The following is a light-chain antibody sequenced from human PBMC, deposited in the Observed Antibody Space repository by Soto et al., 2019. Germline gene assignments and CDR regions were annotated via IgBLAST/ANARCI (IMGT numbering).Light chain of an antibody. V-gene: IGKV3-20*01. Sequence: PGGSATLSFRASQTVSITYLTWYQQKPGQAPRLLIFGASKRATGIPDRFSGSGSGRDFTLTISGLEPEDFAVYYCQQYGSSPLISFGQGTRLEIK. CDR1: QTVSITY. J-gene: IGKJ5*01. CDR3: QQYGSSPLIS. CDR2: GAS.